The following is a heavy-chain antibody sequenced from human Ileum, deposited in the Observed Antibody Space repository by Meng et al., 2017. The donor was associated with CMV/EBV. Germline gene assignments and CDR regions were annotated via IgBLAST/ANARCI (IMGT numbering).Heavy chain of an antibody. J-gene: IGHJ4*02. CDR2: IRDNGGNI. V-gene: IGHV3-30*02. CDR1: GFIFSAYG. CDR3: SKEPQCTSGCYPAFDY. D-gene: IGHD2-8*01. Sequence: GESLKISCSASGFIFSAYGMHWVRQAPGKGLEWVASIRDNGGNIYYADSVKGRFTISRDNSKNTLYLQMNDLRPEDTAVYYCSKEPQCTSGCYPAFDYWGRGTLVTVSS.